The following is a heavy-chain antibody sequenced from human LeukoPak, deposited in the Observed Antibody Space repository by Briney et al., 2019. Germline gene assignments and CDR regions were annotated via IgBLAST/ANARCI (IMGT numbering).Heavy chain of an antibody. Sequence: SETLSLTCAVSGCSISSYYWSWVRQPPGKGLEWIGYIYYSGSTNYNPSLKSRVTISVDTSKNQFSLKLSSVTAADTAVYYCARGKVHNGVDYWGQGTLVTVSS. J-gene: IGHJ4*02. V-gene: IGHV4-59*01. CDR1: GCSISSYY. CDR2: IYYSGST. D-gene: IGHD2-8*01. CDR3: ARGKVHNGVDY.